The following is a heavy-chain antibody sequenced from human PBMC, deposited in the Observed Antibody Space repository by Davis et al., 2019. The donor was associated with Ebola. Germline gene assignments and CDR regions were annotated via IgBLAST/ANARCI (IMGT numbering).Heavy chain of an antibody. CDR3: ARDHVDTAMVFDY. V-gene: IGHV4-34*01. Sequence: MPGGSLRLSCAVYGGSFSGYYWSWIRQPPGKGLEWIGEINHSGSTNYNPSLKSRVTISVDTSKNQFSLKLSSVTAADTAVYYCARDHVDTAMVFDYWGQGTLVTVSS. CDR2: INHSGST. J-gene: IGHJ4*02. CDR1: GGSFSGYY. D-gene: IGHD5-18*01.